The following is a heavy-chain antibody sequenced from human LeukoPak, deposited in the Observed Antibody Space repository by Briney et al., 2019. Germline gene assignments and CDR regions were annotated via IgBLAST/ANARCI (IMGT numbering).Heavy chain of an antibody. Sequence: PSETLSLTCTVSGGSISSYYWSWIRQPPGKGLEWIGYIYYSGGTNYNPSLKSRVTISVDTSKNQFSLKLTSVTAADTAVYYCARGSVPYSSSWYHFDYWGQGTLVTVSS. CDR1: GGSISSYY. CDR2: IYYSGGT. D-gene: IGHD6-13*01. CDR3: ARGSVPYSSSWYHFDY. J-gene: IGHJ4*02. V-gene: IGHV4-59*01.